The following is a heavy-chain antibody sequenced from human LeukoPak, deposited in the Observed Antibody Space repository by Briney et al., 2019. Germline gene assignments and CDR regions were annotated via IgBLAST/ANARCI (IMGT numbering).Heavy chain of an antibody. CDR2: INPNSGGT. CDR1: GYTFTCYY. Sequence: ASVKVSCKASGYTFTCYYMHWVRQAPGQGLEWMGWINPNSGGTNYAQKFQGRVTMTRDTSISTAYMELSRLRSDDTAVYYCARGAMVRGVISPLFDNWGQGTLVTVSS. V-gene: IGHV1-2*02. D-gene: IGHD3-10*01. CDR3: ARGAMVRGVISPLFDN. J-gene: IGHJ4*02.